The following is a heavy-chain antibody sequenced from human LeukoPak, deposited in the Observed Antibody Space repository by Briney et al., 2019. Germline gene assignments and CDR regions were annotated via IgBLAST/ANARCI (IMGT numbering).Heavy chain of an antibody. CDR2: INPNSGGT. CDR1: GYTFTGYY. CDR3: ARDTVAATGTVDY. J-gene: IGHJ4*02. Sequence: GASVKVSCKASGYTFTGYYIHWARQAPGQGLEWMGWINPNSGGTSYAQKFQGRVTMTRDTSISTAYMELSRLRSDDTAVYYCARDTVAATGTVDYWGQGTLVTVSS. V-gene: IGHV1-2*02. D-gene: IGHD6-13*01.